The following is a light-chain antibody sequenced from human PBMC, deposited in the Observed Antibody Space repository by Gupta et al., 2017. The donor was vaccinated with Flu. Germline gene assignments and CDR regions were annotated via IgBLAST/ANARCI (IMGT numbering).Light chain of an antibody. V-gene: IGKV2-28*01. CDR2: LGS. CDR1: QSLLHSNGYNY. CDR3: MQALQTPLFT. J-gene: IGKJ3*01. Sequence: EIVMTQSPLSLPVTPGEPASISCRSSQSLLHSNGYNYLDWYLQKPGQSPQLLIYLGSNRASGVPDRFSGSGSGTDFTLKISRVEAEDVGVYYCMQALQTPLFTFGPGTKVEIK.